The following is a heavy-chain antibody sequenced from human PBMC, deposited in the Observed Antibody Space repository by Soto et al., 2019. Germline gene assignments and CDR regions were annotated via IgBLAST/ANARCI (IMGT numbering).Heavy chain of an antibody. CDR3: ARGWGNYGMDV. J-gene: IGHJ6*02. Sequence: EVQLVESGGGLVQPGGSLRLSCAASGFTFSTFWMHWVRQVRGKGPVWVARINGDGMRTDYADSVQGRFTISRDNAKNTLSLQMNSLGADDAALYYCARGWGNYGMDVWGQGTTVTVSS. CDR2: INGDGMRT. V-gene: IGHV3-74*01. D-gene: IGHD1-26*01. CDR1: GFTFSTFW.